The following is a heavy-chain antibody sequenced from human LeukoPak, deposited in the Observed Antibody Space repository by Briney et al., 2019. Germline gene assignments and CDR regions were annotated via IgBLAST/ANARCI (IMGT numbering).Heavy chain of an antibody. Sequence: ASVKVPCKASGYTFTGYYMHWVRQAPGQGLEWMGWINPNSGTTNYAQKFQGRVTMTRDTSISTAYMELSRLTSDDTAVYYCAREEMATTSFDYWGQGTLVTVSS. CDR1: GYTFTGYY. J-gene: IGHJ4*02. D-gene: IGHD5-24*01. V-gene: IGHV1-2*02. CDR3: AREEMATTSFDY. CDR2: INPNSGTT.